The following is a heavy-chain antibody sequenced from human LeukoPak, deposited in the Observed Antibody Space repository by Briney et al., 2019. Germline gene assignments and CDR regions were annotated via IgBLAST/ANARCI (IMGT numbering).Heavy chain of an antibody. CDR3: AKVTGGDMITYGGVDY. Sequence: GGSLRLSCAASGFTVSSNYMSWVRQALGKGLEWVSVIYSGGSTYYADSVKGRFTISRDNSKNTLYLQMDSLRVEDTAVHYCAKVTGGDMITYGGVDYWGQGTLVTVSS. CDR2: IYSGGST. V-gene: IGHV3-53*01. CDR1: GFTVSSNY. D-gene: IGHD3-16*01. J-gene: IGHJ4*02.